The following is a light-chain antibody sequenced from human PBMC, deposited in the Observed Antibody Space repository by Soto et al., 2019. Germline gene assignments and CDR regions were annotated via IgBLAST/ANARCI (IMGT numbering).Light chain of an antibody. CDR3: QQYGSSPLIT. V-gene: IGKV3-20*01. CDR2: GAS. CDR1: QSVSSSY. J-gene: IGKJ4*01. Sequence: EIVLTQSPGTLSLSPGERATLSCRASQSVSSSYLAWYQQKPRQAPRLVIYGASSRPTGIPDRFSGSGSGTDFALTISRLEPEDFAVYYCQQYGSSPLITFGGGTKVEIK.